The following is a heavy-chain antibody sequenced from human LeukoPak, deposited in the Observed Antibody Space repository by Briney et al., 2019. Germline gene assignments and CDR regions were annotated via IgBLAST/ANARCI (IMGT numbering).Heavy chain of an antibody. CDR1: GYSFTSYC. D-gene: IGHD3-3*01. CDR2: IYPGDSDT. Sequence: GESLKISCKGSGYSFTSYCNGWVRQMPGKGLEWMGIIYPGDSDTRYSPSFQGQVTISPDTSINTSYLQLSTLTASDTGMSYCARGLKYDFWSGYPSFFDYWGEGTLVTVSS. V-gene: IGHV5-51*01. CDR3: ARGLKYDFWSGYPSFFDY. J-gene: IGHJ4*02.